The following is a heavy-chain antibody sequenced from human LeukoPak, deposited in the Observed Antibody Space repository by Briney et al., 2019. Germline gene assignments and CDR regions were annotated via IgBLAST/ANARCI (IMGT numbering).Heavy chain of an antibody. J-gene: IGHJ6*02. CDR1: DGPFSGFY. V-gene: IGHV4-34*01. D-gene: IGHD1-1*01. CDR3: ARGALERRSGYYYYYGMDV. CDR2: INHSGGT. Sequence: SETLSLTCAVYDGPFSGFYWSWIRQPPGKGLEWIGEINHSGGTNQNPSLKSRVTISVDTSKNQLSLKLGSVTAADTAVYYCARGALERRSGYYYYYGMDVWGQGTTVTVSS.